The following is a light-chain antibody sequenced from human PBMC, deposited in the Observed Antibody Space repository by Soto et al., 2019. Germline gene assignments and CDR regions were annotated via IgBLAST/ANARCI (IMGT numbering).Light chain of an antibody. J-gene: IGKJ5*01. CDR2: AAS. CDR1: QGSSSY. Sequence: AIQMTQSPSSLSASPGDRVTITCRASQGSSSYLAWYQQKPGTAPKLLIYAASSLQSEVPSRFSGSGSGTDFTLTSTSLQPEDFATYYCQQSYGTPITFGQGTRLEIK. CDR3: QQSYGTPIT. V-gene: IGKV1-8*01.